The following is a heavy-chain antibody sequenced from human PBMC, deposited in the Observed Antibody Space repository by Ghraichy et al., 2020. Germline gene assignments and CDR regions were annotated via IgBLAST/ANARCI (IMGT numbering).Heavy chain of an antibody. CDR1: GGSFSGYY. CDR3: ARGITGTTGWYFDL. CDR2: INHSGST. D-gene: IGHD1-7*01. J-gene: IGHJ2*01. V-gene: IGHV4-34*01. Sequence: SQTLSLTCAVYGGSFSGYYWSWIRQPPGKGLEWIGEINHSGSTNYNPSLKSRVTISVDTSKNQFSLKLSSVTAADTAVYYCARGITGTTGWYFDLWGRGTLVTVSS.